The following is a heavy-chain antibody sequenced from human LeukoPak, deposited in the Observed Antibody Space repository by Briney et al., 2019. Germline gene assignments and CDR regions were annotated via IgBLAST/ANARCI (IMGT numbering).Heavy chain of an antibody. J-gene: IGHJ6*02. CDR2: INPNSGGT. V-gene: IGHV1-2*02. Sequence: ASVKVSCKASGYTFAGYYMHWVQQAPGQGLEWMGWINPNSGGTNYEQKFQGRVTMTRDTSISTAYMELSRLRSDDTAVYYCARSFGSSGPAREYGMDVWGQGTTVTVSS. CDR1: GYTFAGYY. D-gene: IGHD6-19*01. CDR3: ARSFGSSGPAREYGMDV.